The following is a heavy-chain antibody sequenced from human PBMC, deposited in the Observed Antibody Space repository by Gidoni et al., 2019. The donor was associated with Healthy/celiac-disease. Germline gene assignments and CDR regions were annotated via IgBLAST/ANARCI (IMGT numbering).Heavy chain of an antibody. CDR1: GFTVSSNY. J-gene: IGHJ4*02. Sequence: EVQLVESGGGLIQPGGSLRLSCAASGFTVSSNYMSWVRQAPGQGLEWVSVIYSGGSTYYADSVKGRFTISRDNSKNTLYLQMNSLRAEDTAVYYCARVRWPRYYFDYWGQGTLVTVSS. CDR2: IYSGGST. D-gene: IGHD5-12*01. V-gene: IGHV3-53*01. CDR3: ARVRWPRYYFDY.